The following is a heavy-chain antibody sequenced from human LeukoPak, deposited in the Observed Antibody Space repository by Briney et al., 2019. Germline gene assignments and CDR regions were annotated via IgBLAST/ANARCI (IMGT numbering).Heavy chain of an antibody. CDR2: IWSNGGGT. D-gene: IGHD5-12*01. Sequence: GRSLRLSCAASGFTFNKYGMHWVHQVPGMGLEWVAVIWSNGGGTYYADSVRGRFTISRDNSKSTVDLQMNSLRAEDTAVYYCARDRTYSGSPDGRSHFNSWGQGTLVTVSS. J-gene: IGHJ4*02. CDR1: GFTFNKYG. V-gene: IGHV3-33*01. CDR3: ARDRTYSGSPDGRSHFNS.